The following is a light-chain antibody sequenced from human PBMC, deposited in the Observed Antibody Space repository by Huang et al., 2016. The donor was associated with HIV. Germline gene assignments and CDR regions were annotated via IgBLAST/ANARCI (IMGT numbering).Light chain of an antibody. J-gene: IGKJ2*01. CDR1: QTISNS. CDR3: QQYKSYSVT. V-gene: IGKV1-5*03. Sequence: DIQMTQSPSTLSASVGDRVTITCRASQTISNSLAWYQQKPGRAPKFLIYNASSLESGVPSRFNGSGSGTEFTLTISSLQPDDFATYYCQQYKSYSVTFGHGTKLEMK. CDR2: NAS.